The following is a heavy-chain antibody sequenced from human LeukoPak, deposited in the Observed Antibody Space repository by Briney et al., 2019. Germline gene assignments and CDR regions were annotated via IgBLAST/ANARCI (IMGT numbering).Heavy chain of an antibody. J-gene: IGHJ4*02. V-gene: IGHV4-39*01. CDR3: ARGLSYDSSGRSMDY. CDR1: GGSISSSTYY. Sequence: SETLSLTCTVSGGSISSSTYYWGWVRHPPGKGLEWLGSIYYSGSTYYNPSLKRRATISVDTPKTQFSLKLTSVTPGDTPLYYCARGLSYDSSGRSMDYGGKGILVTASS. D-gene: IGHD3-22*01. CDR2: IYYSGST.